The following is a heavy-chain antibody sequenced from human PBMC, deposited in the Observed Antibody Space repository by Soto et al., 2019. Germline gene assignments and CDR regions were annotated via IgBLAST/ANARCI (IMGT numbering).Heavy chain of an antibody. V-gene: IGHV5-51*01. J-gene: IGHJ3*02. CDR1: GYSFTSYW. Sequence: GESLNIFCKGSGYSFTSYWIGWVRQMPGKGLEWMGIIYPGDSDTRYSPSFQVQVTFSADKSISTAYLQWSSLKASDTAMYYCARLRIVGAPNDAFDMWGKGTMVTVS. CDR2: IYPGDSDT. CDR3: ARLRIVGAPNDAFDM. D-gene: IGHD1-26*01.